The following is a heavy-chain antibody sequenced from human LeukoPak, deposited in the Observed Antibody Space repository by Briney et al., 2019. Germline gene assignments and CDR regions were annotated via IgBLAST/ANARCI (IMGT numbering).Heavy chain of an antibody. CDR1: GASISNDY. V-gene: IGHV4-59*01. CDR2: IYNSGTT. D-gene: IGHD6-19*01. CDR3: AREGGSGWYYFDR. J-gene: IGHJ4*02. Sequence: SETLSLTCTVSGASISNDYWSWIRQPPGKGLEWIGYIYNSGTTDYNPSLRSRVRISVDTSKSQFSLKLTSVTAADTAVYYCAREGGSGWYYFDRWGQGTLVTVSS.